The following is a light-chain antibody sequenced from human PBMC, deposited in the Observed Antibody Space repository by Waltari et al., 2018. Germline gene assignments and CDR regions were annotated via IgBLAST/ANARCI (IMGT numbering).Light chain of an antibody. CDR1: SSDVGGYNY. CDR2: EVT. V-gene: IGLV2-14*01. CDR3: SSYTTTSTYV. J-gene: IGLJ1*01. Sequence: QSALTQPASVSGSPGQSITVSCTGTSSDVGGYNYVSWYQLHPGKAPKLIIYEVTNRPAGMSNRFSCSKSGNTASLTISGLQTEDEADYYCSSYTTTSTYVFGSGTKVTVL.